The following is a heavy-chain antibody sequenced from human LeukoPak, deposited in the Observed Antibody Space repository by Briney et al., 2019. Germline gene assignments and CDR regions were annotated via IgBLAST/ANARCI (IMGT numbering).Heavy chain of an antibody. CDR3: ARRSQQLAGHYGMDV. Sequence: GEALQISFKGSGYSFTSYWIGWVRPMPGKGREWMGIIYPGDSDTRYSPSFQGQVTISADKSISTAYLQWSSLKASDTAMYYCARRSQQLAGHYGMDVWGQGTTVTVSS. D-gene: IGHD6-13*01. V-gene: IGHV5-51*01. CDR2: IYPGDSDT. CDR1: GYSFTSYW. J-gene: IGHJ6*02.